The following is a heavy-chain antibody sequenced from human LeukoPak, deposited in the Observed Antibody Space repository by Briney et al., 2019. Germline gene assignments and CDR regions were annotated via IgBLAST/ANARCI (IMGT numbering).Heavy chain of an antibody. CDR1: GFTFSSYE. V-gene: IGHV3-48*03. J-gene: IGHJ4*02. Sequence: GGSLRLSCAASGFTFSSYEMNWVRQAPGKGLEWVSYISSSGSTIYYADSVKGRFTISRDNAKNSLYLQMNSLRAEGTAVYYCARHVVGVGFDYWGQGTLVTVSS. CDR3: ARHVVGVGFDY. CDR2: ISSSGSTI. D-gene: IGHD3-22*01.